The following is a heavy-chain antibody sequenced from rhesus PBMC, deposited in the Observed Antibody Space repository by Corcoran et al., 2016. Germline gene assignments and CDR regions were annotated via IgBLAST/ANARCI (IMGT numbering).Heavy chain of an antibody. D-gene: IGHD3-16*01. Sequence: QVQLQESGPGLVTPSETLSLTCAVSGYSISGYYWSWIRQAPGTGLEWIGYITYSGRTSYNPSLKSRITFSRDTSKNHFSLKLSSVTAADTAVYYCAREPPHYYSGSYYGFDSWGQGVVVTVSS. CDR3: AREPPHYYSGSYYGFDS. V-gene: IGHV4-122*02. CDR1: GYSISGYY. J-gene: IGHJ6*01. CDR2: ITYSGRT.